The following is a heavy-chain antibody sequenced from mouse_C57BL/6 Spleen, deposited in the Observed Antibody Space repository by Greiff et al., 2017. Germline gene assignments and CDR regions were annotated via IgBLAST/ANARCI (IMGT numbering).Heavy chain of an antibody. V-gene: IGHV1-47*01. CDR1: GYTFTTYP. CDR2: FHPYNDDT. Sequence: QVQLKQSGAELVKPGASVKMSCKASGYTFTTYPIEWMKQNHGKSLEWIGNFHPYNDDTKYNEKFKGKATLTVEKSSSTVYLELSRLTSDDSAVYYCARRGDYGYDVRAFAYWGQGTLVTVSA. J-gene: IGHJ3*01. CDR3: ARRGDYGYDVRAFAY. D-gene: IGHD2-2*01.